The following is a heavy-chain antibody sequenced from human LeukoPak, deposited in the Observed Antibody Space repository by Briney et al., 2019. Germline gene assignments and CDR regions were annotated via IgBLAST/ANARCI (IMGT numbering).Heavy chain of an antibody. J-gene: IGHJ4*02. V-gene: IGHV1-24*01. CDR2: FDPEDGET. D-gene: IGHD4-17*01. CDR1: GYTLTELS. Sequence: ASVKVSCKVSGYTLTELSMHWVRQAPGKGLEWMGGFDPEDGETIYAQKFQGRVTITEDTSTNTAYMELSSLRSEDTAVYYCATSLRFDGDLDYWGQGTLVTVSS. CDR3: ATSLRFDGDLDY.